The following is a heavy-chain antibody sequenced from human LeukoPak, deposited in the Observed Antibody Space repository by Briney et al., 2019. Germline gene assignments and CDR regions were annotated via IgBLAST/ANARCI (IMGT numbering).Heavy chain of an antibody. Sequence: GGSLRLSCAASGFTFNNYALSWVRQAPGKGLEWVSTSSGNGGSATYTYYADSVKGRFTISRDNSKNTVSLQMNSLRAEDTAVYYCAKRWHHDFWIYFDYWGQGTLVTVSS. CDR2: SSGNGGSATYT. D-gene: IGHD3-3*01. CDR3: AKRWHHDFWIYFDY. V-gene: IGHV3-23*01. J-gene: IGHJ4*02. CDR1: GFTFNNYA.